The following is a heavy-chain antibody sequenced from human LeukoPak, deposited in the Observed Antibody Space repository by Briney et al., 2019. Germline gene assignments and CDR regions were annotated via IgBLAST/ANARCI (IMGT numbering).Heavy chain of an antibody. CDR3: TKLTGDLPVDPVDF. Sequence: PGGSLGLSCETSGFTFVDFAIHWVGQAPGKGLEWVSLISGDGTITNYADSVKGRITISRDNSKKSVGLQMNGLRTEDTALYYCTKLTGDLPVDPVDFWGQGTMVTVSS. CDR1: GFTFVDFA. J-gene: IGHJ3*01. CDR2: ISGDGTIT. V-gene: IGHV3-43*02. D-gene: IGHD7-27*01.